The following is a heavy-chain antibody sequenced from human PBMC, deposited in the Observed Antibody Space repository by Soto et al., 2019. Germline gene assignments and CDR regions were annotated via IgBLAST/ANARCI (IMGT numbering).Heavy chain of an antibody. CDR3: ARRKDGYNYNAFDV. D-gene: IGHD5-12*01. Sequence: PGESLKISCKGSGDSFNTHWIGWVRQMPGKSPEWMGLIYPGDSDTIYSPSFYGLVTISADKSLSTTYLQWSSLKASDTAMYYCARRKDGYNYNAFDVWGQGTMVTVSS. CDR2: IYPGDSDT. CDR1: GDSFNTHW. V-gene: IGHV5-51*01. J-gene: IGHJ3*01.